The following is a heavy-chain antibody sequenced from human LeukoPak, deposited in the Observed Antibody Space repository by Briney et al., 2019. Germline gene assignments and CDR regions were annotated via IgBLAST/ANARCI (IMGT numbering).Heavy chain of an antibody. Sequence: GGSLRLSCAASGFTFDDYGMTWVRRAPGKGLEWASGITWNGGTTGYADSVKGRFTISRDNAKNSLSLQMNSLRAEDTALYYCARVKNYCSGGSCYSDYFDYWGQGTLVTVSS. CDR3: ARVKNYCSGGSCYSDYFDY. J-gene: IGHJ4*02. V-gene: IGHV3-20*04. CDR2: ITWNGGTT. D-gene: IGHD2-15*01. CDR1: GFTFDDYG.